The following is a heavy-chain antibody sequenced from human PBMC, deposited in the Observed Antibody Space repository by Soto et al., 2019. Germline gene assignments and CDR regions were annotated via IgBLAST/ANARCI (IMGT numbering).Heavy chain of an antibody. CDR3: AASYCTNGVCYPRNYYYYMDV. CDR2: IYYSGST. CDR1: GGSISSGGYY. V-gene: IGHV4-31*03. Sequence: QVQLQESGPGLVKPSQTLSLTCTVSGGSISSGGYYWSWIRQHPGKGLEWIGYIYYSGSTSYNPSLKSRVTISVYTCKNQFSLKLSSVTAAATAVYYCAASYCTNGVCYPRNYYYYMDVWGKATTVTVSS. D-gene: IGHD2-8*01. J-gene: IGHJ6*03.